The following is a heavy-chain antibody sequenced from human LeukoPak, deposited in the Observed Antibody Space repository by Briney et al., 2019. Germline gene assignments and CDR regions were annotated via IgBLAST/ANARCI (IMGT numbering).Heavy chain of an antibody. V-gene: IGHV4-61*02. CDR2: LGTSGSP. Sequence: PSETLSLTCTVSGVSISSSNSYWGWIRQPAGKGLEWIGRLGTSGSPNYNPSLKSRVTMSVDTSKNQLSLKLSSVTGADTAVYYCARTRDTALNYFDVWGRGTLVTVSS. CDR1: GVSISSSNSY. J-gene: IGHJ2*01. D-gene: IGHD5-18*01. CDR3: ARTRDTALNYFDV.